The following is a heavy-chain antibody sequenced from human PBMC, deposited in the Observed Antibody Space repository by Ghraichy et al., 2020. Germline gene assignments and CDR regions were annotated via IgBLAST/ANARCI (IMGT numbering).Heavy chain of an antibody. CDR1: GFTFTNYW. Sequence: GGSLRLSCAASGFTFTNYWMTWVRQAPGKGLEWVANINLDGGEQWYVDSVKGRFTFSRDNAKNSLYLEMNNLRADDTALYYCARHNYWTFDFWGQGTLVTVSS. D-gene: IGHD3/OR15-3a*01. CDR3: ARHNYWTFDF. J-gene: IGHJ4*02. V-gene: IGHV3-7*01. CDR2: INLDGGEQ.